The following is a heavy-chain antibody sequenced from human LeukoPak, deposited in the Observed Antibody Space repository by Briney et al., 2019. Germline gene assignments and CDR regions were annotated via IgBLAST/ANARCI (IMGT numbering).Heavy chain of an antibody. CDR1: GGTFSSYA. CDR3: ARVVSPYYDFWSGYYDY. CDR2: IIPIFGTA. D-gene: IGHD3-3*01. V-gene: IGHV1-69*05. Sequence: GASVKVSCKASGGTFSSYAISWVRQAPGQGLEWMGGIIPIFGTANYAQKFQGRVTITTDESTSTAYMELSSLRSEDTAVYYCARVVSPYYDFWSGYYDYWGQGTLVTVSS. J-gene: IGHJ4*02.